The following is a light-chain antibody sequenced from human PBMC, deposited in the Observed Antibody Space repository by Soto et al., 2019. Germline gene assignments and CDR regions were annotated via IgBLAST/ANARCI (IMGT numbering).Light chain of an antibody. Sequence: QSVLTQPPSVSGSPGQRVTLTCTGSSSNIGAGYDVHWYQQLPGTAPILLIYGNSNRPSGVADRFSGSKSGTSASLAITGLQAEDEADYYCQSYDSSLSAHVVFGGGTKLTVL. CDR2: GNS. CDR3: QSYDSSLSAHVV. J-gene: IGLJ2*01. CDR1: SSNIGAGYD. V-gene: IGLV1-40*01.